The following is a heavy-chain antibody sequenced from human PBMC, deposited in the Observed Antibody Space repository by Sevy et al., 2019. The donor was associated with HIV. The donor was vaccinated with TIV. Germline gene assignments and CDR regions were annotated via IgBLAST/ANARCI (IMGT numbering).Heavy chain of an antibody. J-gene: IGHJ6*02. V-gene: IGHV3-7*01. Sequence: GESLKISCAASGFTFSSYWMSWDRQAPGKGLEWVANIKQDGSEKYYVDSVKGRFTISRDNAKNSLYLQMNSLRAEDTAVYYCARVRCSSTSCFIYYYYYGMDVWGQWTTVTVSS. CDR2: IKQDGSEK. D-gene: IGHD2-2*01. CDR3: ARVRCSSTSCFIYYYYYGMDV. CDR1: GFTFSSYW.